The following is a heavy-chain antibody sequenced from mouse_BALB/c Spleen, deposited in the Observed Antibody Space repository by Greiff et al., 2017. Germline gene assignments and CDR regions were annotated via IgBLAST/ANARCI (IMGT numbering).Heavy chain of an antibody. CDR2: IRLKSNNYAT. D-gene: IGHD1-1*01. V-gene: IGHV6-6*02. CDR1: GFTFSNYW. J-gene: IGHJ2*01. CDR3: TPYYYGSSFAFDY. Sequence: EVQGVESGGGLVQPGGSMKLSCVASGFTFSNYWMNWVRQSPEKGLEWVAEIRLKSNNYATHYAESVKGRFTISRDDSKSSVYLQMNNLRAEDTGIYYCTPYYYGSSFAFDYWGQGTTLTVSS.